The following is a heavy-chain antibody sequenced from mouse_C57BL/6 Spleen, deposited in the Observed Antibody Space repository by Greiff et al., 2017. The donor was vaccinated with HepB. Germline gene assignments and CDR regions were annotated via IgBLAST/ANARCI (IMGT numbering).Heavy chain of an antibody. CDR1: GFTFTDYY. V-gene: IGHV7-3*01. Sequence: DVKLQESGGGLVQPGGSLSLSCAASGFTFTDYYMSWVRQPPGKALEWLGFIRNKANGYTTEYSASVKGRFTISRDNSQSILYLQMNALRAEDSATYYCARYEDYYYFDYWGQGTTLTVSS. J-gene: IGHJ2*01. D-gene: IGHD1-1*01. CDR2: IRNKANGYTT. CDR3: ARYEDYYYFDY.